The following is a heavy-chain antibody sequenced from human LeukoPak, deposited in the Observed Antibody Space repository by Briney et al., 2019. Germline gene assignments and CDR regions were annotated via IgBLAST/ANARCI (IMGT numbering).Heavy chain of an antibody. J-gene: IGHJ4*02. CDR1: GFTFSTYA. Sequence: QPGGSLRLSCAAPGFTFSTYAMSWVRQAPGKGLEWVSAVRGSGTDTYYADSVKGRFTISRDNSKNTLYLQMNSLRAEDTAIYYCAKTSRANSAYDSPFDYWGQGTLVTVSS. CDR3: AKTSRANSAYDSPFDY. CDR2: VRGSGTDT. D-gene: IGHD5-12*01. V-gene: IGHV3-23*01.